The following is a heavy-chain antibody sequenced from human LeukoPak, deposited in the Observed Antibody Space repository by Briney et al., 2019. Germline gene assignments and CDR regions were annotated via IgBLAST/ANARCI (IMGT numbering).Heavy chain of an antibody. CDR2: IIPIFGTA. V-gene: IGHV1-69*13. CDR3: ARAPYYDFWSGYLGSYYYYMDV. CDR1: GGTFSSYA. J-gene: IGHJ6*03. D-gene: IGHD3-3*01. Sequence: SVKVSCKASGGTFSSYAISWVRQAPGQGLEWMGGIIPIFGTANYAQKFQGRVTITADESTSTAYMELSSLRSEDTAVYYCARAPYYDFWSGYLGSYYYYMDVWGKGTTVTVSS.